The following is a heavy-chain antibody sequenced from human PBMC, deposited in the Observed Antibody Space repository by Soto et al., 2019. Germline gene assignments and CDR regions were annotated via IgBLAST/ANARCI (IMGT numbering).Heavy chain of an antibody. V-gene: IGHV3-7*03. CDR1: GFTFSSYW. CDR2: IKQDGSEK. CDR3: ARVGYGDWPETSYFDY. Sequence: EVQLVESGGGLVQPGGSLRLSCAASGFTFSSYWMSWVRQAPGNGLEWVANIKQDGSEKYYVDSVKGRFTISSDNAKNSLYLQMNSRRAEDTAVYYCARVGYGDWPETSYFDYWGQGTLFTVSS. J-gene: IGHJ4*02. D-gene: IGHD2-21*02.